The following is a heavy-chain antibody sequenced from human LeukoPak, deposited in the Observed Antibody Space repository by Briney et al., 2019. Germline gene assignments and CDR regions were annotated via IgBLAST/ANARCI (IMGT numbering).Heavy chain of an antibody. V-gene: IGHV3-64*01. J-gene: IGHJ3*01. CDR2: ISTNGGMT. D-gene: IGHD2-15*01. CDR3: ARGYCSGDRCQPWTNNDAFDV. CDR1: GFTFSSYA. Sequence: GGSLRLSCAASGFTFSSYAMHWVRQAPGKGLEYVSAISTNGGMTYYANSVKGRFVISRDNSKNTLYLQMGSLRAEDMAVYYCARGYCSGDRCQPWTNNDAFDVWGQGTMVTVSS.